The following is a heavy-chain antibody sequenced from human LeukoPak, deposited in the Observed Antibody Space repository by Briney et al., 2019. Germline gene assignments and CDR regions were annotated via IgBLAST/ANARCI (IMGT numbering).Heavy chain of an antibody. V-gene: IGHV3-33*01. CDR1: GFTFSKYG. CDR3: ARANETLSDY. J-gene: IGHJ4*02. CDR2: IWFDGSNK. D-gene: IGHD1-1*01. Sequence: PGRSLRLSCAASGFTFSKYGMHWVRQAPGKGLEWVAVIWFDGSNKFYADSVKGRFTISKDNSKNMLYLQMNSLRAEDTAVYYCARANETLSDYWGQGTLVTVSS.